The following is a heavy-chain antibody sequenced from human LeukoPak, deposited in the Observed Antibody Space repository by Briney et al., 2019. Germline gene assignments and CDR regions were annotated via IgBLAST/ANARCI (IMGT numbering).Heavy chain of an antibody. Sequence: GGSLRLSCAASGFTFSSYAMTWVRQAPGKGLEWVSIISTDSGVTTYYADSVKGRSAISRDNSKNTLYLQMNSLRADDTAVYYCAKAIVLSGMTWVFDTWGQGALVTVSS. CDR3: AKAIVLSGMTWVFDT. J-gene: IGHJ4*02. D-gene: IGHD6-6*01. V-gene: IGHV3-23*01. CDR1: GFTFSSYA. CDR2: ISTDSGVTT.